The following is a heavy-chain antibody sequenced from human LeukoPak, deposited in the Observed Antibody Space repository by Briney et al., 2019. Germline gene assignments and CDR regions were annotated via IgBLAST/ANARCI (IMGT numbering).Heavy chain of an antibody. CDR3: ARDSGYDSSGFYYGGFDP. V-gene: IGHV4-31*03. Sequence: SQTLSLTCSVSGGSFSSGAYYWSWIRQLPGKGLEWIGYIHYSGSPYYNPSLKSRVSISVDTSKNQFSLKLSSVTAADTAVYYGARDSGYDSSGFYYGGFDPWGQGTLVTVSS. CDR2: IHYSGSP. D-gene: IGHD3-22*01. CDR1: GGSFSSGAYY. J-gene: IGHJ5*02.